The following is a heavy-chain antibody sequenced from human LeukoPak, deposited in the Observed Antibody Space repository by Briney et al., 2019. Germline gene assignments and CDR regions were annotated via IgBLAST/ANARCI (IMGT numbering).Heavy chain of an antibody. J-gene: IGHJ5*02. V-gene: IGHV3-30-3*01. D-gene: IGHD6-19*01. CDR3: ARDLSIAVAGNPGVS. CDR2: ISYDESNK. Sequence: PGGSLRLSCAASGFTFSSYAMHWVRQAPGKGLEWVAVISYDESNKYYADSVKGRFTISRDNSKNTLYLQMNSLRAEDTAVYYCARDLSIAVAGNPGVSWGQGTLVTVSS. CDR1: GFTFSSYA.